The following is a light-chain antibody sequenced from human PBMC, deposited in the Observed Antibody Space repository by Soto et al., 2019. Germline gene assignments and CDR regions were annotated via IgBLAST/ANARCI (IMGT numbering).Light chain of an antibody. CDR2: EVN. CDR3: NSYTTSSTYV. Sequence: QSALTQPPSVSGSPGQSVTISCTGTSSDVGNYNRVSWYQQPPGTAPKLMIYEVNNRPSGVPDRFSGSKSGNTASLTISGLQAEDEADYHCNSYTTSSTYVFGTGTKLTVL. CDR1: SSDVGNYNR. J-gene: IGLJ1*01. V-gene: IGLV2-18*02.